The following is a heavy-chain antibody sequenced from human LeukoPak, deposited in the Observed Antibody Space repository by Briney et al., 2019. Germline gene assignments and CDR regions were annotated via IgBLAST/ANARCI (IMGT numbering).Heavy chain of an antibody. V-gene: IGHV3-33*01. D-gene: IGHD6-19*01. CDR2: MWYDGSNK. Sequence: PGRSLRLSCAASGFTFSSYGMHWVRQAPGKGLEWVAVMWYDGSNKYYADSVKGRFTISRDNSKNTLYLQMNSLRAEDTAVYYCARASASYSSGWYGGDYWGQGTLVTVSS. CDR3: ARASASYSSGWYGGDY. CDR1: GFTFSSYG. J-gene: IGHJ4*02.